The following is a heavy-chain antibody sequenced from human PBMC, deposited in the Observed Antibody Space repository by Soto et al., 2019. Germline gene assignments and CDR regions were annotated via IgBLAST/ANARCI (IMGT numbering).Heavy chain of an antibody. CDR3: ASLYGSGSYFGYYYGMDV. D-gene: IGHD3-10*01. Sequence: QVQLVESGGGLVKPGGSLRLSCAASGFTFSYYYMSWIRQAPGKGLEWVSYISSSGSTIYYADSVKGRFTISRDNAKKSLYLQINSLRAEDTAVYYCASLYGSGSYFGYYYGMDVWGQGTTVTVSS. CDR1: GFTFSYYY. CDR2: ISSSGSTI. V-gene: IGHV3-11*01. J-gene: IGHJ6*02.